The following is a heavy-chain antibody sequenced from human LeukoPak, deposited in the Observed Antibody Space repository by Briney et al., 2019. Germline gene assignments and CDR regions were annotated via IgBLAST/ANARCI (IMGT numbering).Heavy chain of an antibody. CDR1: GFTFSSYA. V-gene: IGHV3-30*04. J-gene: IGHJ4*02. Sequence: PGGSLRLSCAASGFTFSSYAMHWVRQAPGKGLEWVAVISYDGSNKYYADSVKGRFTISRDNSKNTLYLQMNSLRAEDTAVYYCAKDLFDIVVVPAYFDYWGQGTLVTVSS. CDR2: ISYDGSNK. D-gene: IGHD2-2*01. CDR3: AKDLFDIVVVPAYFDY.